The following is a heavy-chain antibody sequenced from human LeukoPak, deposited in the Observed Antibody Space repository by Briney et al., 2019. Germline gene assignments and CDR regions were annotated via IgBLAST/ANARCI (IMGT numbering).Heavy chain of an antibody. Sequence: ASVKVSCKASGYTFTGYYMHWVRQAPGQGLEWMGWINPNSGGTNYAQKFQGRVTMTRDTSISTAYMELSRLRSDDTAVYYCARVVAPAALGAFDIWGQGTMVTVSS. CDR2: INPNSGGT. J-gene: IGHJ3*02. D-gene: IGHD2-2*01. CDR3: ARVVAPAALGAFDI. V-gene: IGHV1-2*02. CDR1: GYTFTGYY.